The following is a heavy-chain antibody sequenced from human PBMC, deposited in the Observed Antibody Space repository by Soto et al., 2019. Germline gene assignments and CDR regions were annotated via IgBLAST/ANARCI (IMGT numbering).Heavy chain of an antibody. D-gene: IGHD2-15*01. V-gene: IGHV4-31*03. CDR1: GGSISSGGYY. CDR3: ARDGTNMAYCSAGSCSAPAIDY. Sequence: LSLTCTVSGGSISSGGYYWSWIRQHPGKGLEWIGYIYYSGSTYYNPSLKSRVTISVDTSKNQFSLKLSSVTAADTAVYYCARDGTNMAYCSAGSCSAPAIDYWGQGTLVTVSS. J-gene: IGHJ4*02. CDR2: IYYSGST.